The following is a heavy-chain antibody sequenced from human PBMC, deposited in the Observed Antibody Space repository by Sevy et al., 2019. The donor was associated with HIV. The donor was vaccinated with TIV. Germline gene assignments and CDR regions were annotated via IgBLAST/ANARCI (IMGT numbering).Heavy chain of an antibody. CDR2: ISTFNGDT. CDR3: ARAPSGSQGPGQYFHY. J-gene: IGHJ1*01. Sequence: ASVKVSCKTSGYRFMSYGISWVRQAPGQGLEWMGWISTFNGDTNAAPKLQGRVTMTTDTSTSTGYMELMSLRSDDTAVYYCARAPSGSQGPGQYFHYWGQGTLVTVSS. CDR1: GYRFMSYG. D-gene: IGHD1-26*01. V-gene: IGHV1-18*01.